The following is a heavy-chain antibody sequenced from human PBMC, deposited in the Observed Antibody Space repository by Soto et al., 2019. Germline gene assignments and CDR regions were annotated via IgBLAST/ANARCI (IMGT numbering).Heavy chain of an antibody. J-gene: IGHJ5*02. CDR3: AKGDNLGPKTGYAFDP. CDR1: GDSVSSNTAS. Sequence: QTLSLTCAISGDSVSSNTASWNWIRQSPSRGLEWLGRTYFRSKWYNDYAVSVKSRIIINPDTSNNQFSLQLNSVTPEDTAVYFCAKGDNLGPKTGYAFDPWGQGTLVTVSS. D-gene: IGHD5-12*01. V-gene: IGHV6-1*01. CDR2: TYFRSKWYN.